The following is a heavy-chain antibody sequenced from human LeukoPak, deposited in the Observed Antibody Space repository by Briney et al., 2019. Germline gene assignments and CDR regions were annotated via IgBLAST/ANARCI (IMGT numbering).Heavy chain of an antibody. Sequence: ASVKVSCKASGYIFTDYYMHWVRQAPGQELGWMGRINPNSGGTNYAQKFQGRVTMTRDTSISTAYTELSSLRSEDTAVYYCAKHGITMVRGVPYYYYTDVWGKGTTVTVSS. CDR1: GYIFTDYY. CDR3: AKHGITMVRGVPYYYYTDV. D-gene: IGHD3-10*01. J-gene: IGHJ6*03. V-gene: IGHV1/OR15-1*01. CDR2: INPNSGGT.